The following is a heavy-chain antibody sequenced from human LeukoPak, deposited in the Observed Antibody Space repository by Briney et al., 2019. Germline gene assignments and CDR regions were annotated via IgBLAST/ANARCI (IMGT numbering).Heavy chain of an antibody. CDR2: ISASGGIT. CDR1: GFTFSSYA. V-gene: IGHV3-23*01. D-gene: IGHD5-18*01. CDR3: AGGTWIQLWLDY. J-gene: IGHJ4*02. Sequence: PGGSLRLSCAASGFTFSSYAMSWVRQAPGKGLEWVSGISASGGITYYAESVKGRFTISRDNSKNTLYLQMNSLRAEDTAVYYCAGGTWIQLWLDYWGQGTLVTVSP.